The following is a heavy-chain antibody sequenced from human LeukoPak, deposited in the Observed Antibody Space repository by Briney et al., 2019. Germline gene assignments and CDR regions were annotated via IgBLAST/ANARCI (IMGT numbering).Heavy chain of an antibody. J-gene: IGHJ4*02. CDR1: GFTFIDYD. Sequence: PGGSLRLSCAASGFTFIDYDMHWFRQVIGKGLEWVSAIGIRGDTHYSGSVKGRFTISRENAESSLYLQMNSLRAEDTAVYYCARGGIQVSGIDEFDYWGQGTLVTVYS. D-gene: IGHD6-19*01. CDR2: IGIRGDT. V-gene: IGHV3-13*01. CDR3: ARGGIQVSGIDEFDY.